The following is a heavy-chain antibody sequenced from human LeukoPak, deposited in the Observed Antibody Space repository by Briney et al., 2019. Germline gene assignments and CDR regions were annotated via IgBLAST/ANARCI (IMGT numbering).Heavy chain of an antibody. CDR2: IYYSGST. V-gene: IGHV4-39*07. Sequence: PSQTLSLTCTVSGGSISSSSYYWGWIRQPPGKGLEWIGSIYYSGSTYYNPSLKSRVTISVDTSKNQFSLKLSSVTAADTAVYYCARRPMVRGVTCFDYWGQGTLVTVSS. D-gene: IGHD3-10*01. J-gene: IGHJ4*02. CDR3: ARRPMVRGVTCFDY. CDR1: GGSISSSSYY.